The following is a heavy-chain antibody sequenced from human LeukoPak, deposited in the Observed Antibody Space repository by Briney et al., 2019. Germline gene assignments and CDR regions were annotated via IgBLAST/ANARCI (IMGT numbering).Heavy chain of an antibody. J-gene: IGHJ3*02. CDR2: MNPNSGNT. D-gene: IGHD6-13*01. Sequence: ASVKVSCKASGYTFTSYDINWVRQATGQGLEWMGWMNPNSGNTGYAQKFQGRLTITRNTSISTAYMELSSLRSEDTAVYYCARDIAAAPNAFDIWGQGTMVTVSS. CDR3: ARDIAAAPNAFDI. CDR1: GYTFTSYD. V-gene: IGHV1-8*03.